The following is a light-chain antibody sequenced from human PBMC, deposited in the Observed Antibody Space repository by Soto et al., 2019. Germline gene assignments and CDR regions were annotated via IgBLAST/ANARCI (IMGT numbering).Light chain of an antibody. CDR2: GAS. J-gene: IGKJ1*01. Sequence: EIVMTQSPDTLSVSPGERATLSCGASQSVSSNLAWYQQKPGQAPRLLIYGASTRATGITARFSGSGSGTDFTLTISSLQSEDFAVYYCQQHSHWPPWTFGQGTKVDIK. V-gene: IGKV3-15*01. CDR1: QSVSSN. CDR3: QQHSHWPPWT.